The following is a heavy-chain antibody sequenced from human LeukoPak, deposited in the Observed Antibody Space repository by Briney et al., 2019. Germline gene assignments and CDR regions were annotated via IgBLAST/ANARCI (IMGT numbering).Heavy chain of an antibody. CDR3: AGVLPPRWLQFDVRFEDAFDI. J-gene: IGHJ3*02. Sequence: SQTLSLTCTVSGGSISSGSYYWSWIRQPAGKGLEWIGRIYTSGSTNYNPSLKSRVTISVDTSKNQFSLKLSSVTAADTAVYYCAGVLPPRWLQFDVRFEDAFDIWGQGTMVTVSS. D-gene: IGHD5-24*01. V-gene: IGHV4-61*02. CDR2: IYTSGST. CDR1: GGSISSGSYY.